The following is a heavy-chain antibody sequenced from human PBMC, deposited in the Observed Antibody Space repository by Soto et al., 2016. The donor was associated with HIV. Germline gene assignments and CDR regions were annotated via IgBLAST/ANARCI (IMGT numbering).Heavy chain of an antibody. CDR3: ATETCTTTSCYRYFED. J-gene: IGHJ4*02. CDR1: GFTFNKAW. CDR2: IRSNPDGGTT. Sequence: EVQLVESGGGLVKPGGSLRLSCAVSGFTFNKAWMSWVRQSPGRGLEWVGRIRSNPDGGTTDYATPVKDRFTISRDDSNDTLFLQMNGLKLEDTAVYYCATETCTTTSCYRYFEDWGQGTLVTVSS. V-gene: IGHV3-15*01. D-gene: IGHD2-2*01.